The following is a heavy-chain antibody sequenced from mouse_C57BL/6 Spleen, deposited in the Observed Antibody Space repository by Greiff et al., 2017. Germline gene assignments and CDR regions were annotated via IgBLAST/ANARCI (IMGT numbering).Heavy chain of an antibody. Sequence: QVQLQQSGPELVKPGASVKISCKASGYAFSSYWMNWVKQRPGKGLEWIGRIYPGDGDTNYNGKFKGKATLTADKSSSTAYMQLSSLTSEDSAVYFCARRPYYGSVDYWGQGTTLTVSS. V-gene: IGHV1-82*01. D-gene: IGHD1-1*01. CDR1: GYAFSSYW. CDR2: IYPGDGDT. J-gene: IGHJ2*01. CDR3: ARRPYYGSVDY.